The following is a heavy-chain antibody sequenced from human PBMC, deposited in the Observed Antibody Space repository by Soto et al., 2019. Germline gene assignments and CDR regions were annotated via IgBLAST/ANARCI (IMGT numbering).Heavy chain of an antibody. D-gene: IGHD6-19*01. Sequence: VQLQESGPGLVKPSETLSLTCTVSGGSISSYYWSWIRQPPGKGLEWIGYIYYSGSTKYNPSPKSRVTISLYTSKNQFSLKLSSVTAADTAVYYCARHGQWLLTGYFYYGMDVLGQGTTVTVSS. CDR2: IYYSGST. V-gene: IGHV4-59*08. CDR1: GGSISSYY. CDR3: ARHGQWLLTGYFYYGMDV. J-gene: IGHJ6*02.